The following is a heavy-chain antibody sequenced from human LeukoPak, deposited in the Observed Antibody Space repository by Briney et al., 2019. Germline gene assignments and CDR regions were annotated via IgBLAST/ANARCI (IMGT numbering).Heavy chain of an antibody. J-gene: IGHJ4*02. CDR1: GGSISSSNW. Sequence: SSGTLSLTCAVSGGSISSSNWWSWVRQPPGKGLEWIGEIYHSGSTNYNPSLKSRVTISVDKSKNQFSLKLSSVTAADTAVYYCASQYSSGTYYFDYWGQGTLVTVSS. CDR3: ASQYSSGTYYFDY. CDR2: IYHSGST. D-gene: IGHD6-19*01. V-gene: IGHV4-4*02.